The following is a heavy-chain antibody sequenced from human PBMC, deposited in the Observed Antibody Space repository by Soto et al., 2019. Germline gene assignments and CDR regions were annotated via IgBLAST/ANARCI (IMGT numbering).Heavy chain of an antibody. Sequence: ASVKVSCKASGYTLIMYYIHWMRQAPGEGLEWMGLINPSGGSTTYAQKFQGRVTMTRDTSTSTVYMDLSSLRSEDSAVYYCARSPYSSGYYYAIDYWGQGTQVTVSS. CDR1: GYTLIMYY. J-gene: IGHJ4*02. D-gene: IGHD3-22*01. V-gene: IGHV1-46*01. CDR2: INPSGGST. CDR3: ARSPYSSGYYYAIDY.